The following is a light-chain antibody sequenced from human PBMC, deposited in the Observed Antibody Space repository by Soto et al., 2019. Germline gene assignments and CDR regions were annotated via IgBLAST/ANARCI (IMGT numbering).Light chain of an antibody. CDR3: SSYSGSSDWV. Sequence: QSALTQPASVSGSPGQSVTISCTGTSSDIGGYDYVSWYQQYPGKAPKLIIYEVSNRPSDIPVRFSGSKSGSAASLTVSGLQAEDEADYYCSSYSGSSDWVFGGGTQLTVL. J-gene: IGLJ3*02. V-gene: IGLV2-14*01. CDR2: EVS. CDR1: SSDIGGYDY.